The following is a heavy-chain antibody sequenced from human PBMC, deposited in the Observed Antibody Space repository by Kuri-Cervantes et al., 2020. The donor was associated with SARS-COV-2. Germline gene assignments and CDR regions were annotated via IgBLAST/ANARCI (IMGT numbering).Heavy chain of an antibody. CDR1: GGSFSGYY. Sequence: SETLSLTCAVYGGSFSGYYWSWIRQPPEKGLEWIGEINHSGSTNYNPSLKSRVTISVATSKNQFSLKLSSVTAADTAVYYCAGWPVVPAANPKWGIDYWGQGTLVTVSS. CDR2: INHSGST. CDR3: AGWPVVPAANPKWGIDY. J-gene: IGHJ4*02. V-gene: IGHV4-34*01. D-gene: IGHD2-2*01.